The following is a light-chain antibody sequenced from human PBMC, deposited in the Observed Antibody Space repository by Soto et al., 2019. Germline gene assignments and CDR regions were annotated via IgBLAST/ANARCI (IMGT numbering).Light chain of an antibody. Sequence: TPSPPSVAASVGDRATITGRASQGISSWLAWYQQRPGKAPKLLMNADSSLASGVPSRFSGSGSGTDFTLTISSLQPEDFATYYCQQASSFPLTFGRGSKVDIK. CDR1: QGISSW. V-gene: IGKV1-12*01. J-gene: IGKJ4*01. CDR3: QQASSFPLT. CDR2: ADS.